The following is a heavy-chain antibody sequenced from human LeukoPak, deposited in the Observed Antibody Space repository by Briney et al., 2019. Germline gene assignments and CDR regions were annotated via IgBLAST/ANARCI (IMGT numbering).Heavy chain of an antibody. V-gene: IGHV3-7*01. CDR1: GFTFSSYW. CDR2: IKQDGSEK. CDR3: ARDKRKGIVGSTKSYFDY. Sequence: GGSLRLSCAASGFTFSSYWMSWVRQAPGKGLEWVANIKQDGSEKYYVDSVKGRFTISRDNPKNSLYLQMNSLRAEDTAVYYCARDKRKGIVGSTKSYFDYWGQGTLVTVSS. J-gene: IGHJ4*02. D-gene: IGHD1-26*01.